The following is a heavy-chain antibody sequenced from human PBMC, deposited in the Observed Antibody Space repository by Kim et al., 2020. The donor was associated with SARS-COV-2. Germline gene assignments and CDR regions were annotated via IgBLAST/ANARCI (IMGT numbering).Heavy chain of an antibody. CDR2: MNGDGTGT. V-gene: IGHV3-74*01. J-gene: IGHJ4*02. CDR3: VGGSSGFVHY. CDR1: GFTFSTYW. D-gene: IGHD6-19*01. Sequence: GGSLRLSCAASGFTFSTYWMHWVRRAPGKGPVWVSRMNGDGTGTSYADSVKGRFTISRDNAKNTLYLQMNSLRVEDTAVYYCVGGSSGFVHYWGQGTLVTVSS.